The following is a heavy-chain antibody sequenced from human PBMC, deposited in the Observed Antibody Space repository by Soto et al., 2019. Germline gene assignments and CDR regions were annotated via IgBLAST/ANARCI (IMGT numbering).Heavy chain of an antibody. D-gene: IGHD3-22*01. Sequence: EVQLVESGGGLVQPGGSLRLSCAASGFTVSSNYMSWVRQAPGKGLEWVSVIYSGGSTYYADSVKGRFTISRDNSKNTLYLQMNSLRAEDTAVYYCARDPYAFYDSSGPRGYWGQGTLVTVSS. J-gene: IGHJ4*02. CDR3: ARDPYAFYDSSGPRGY. CDR1: GFTVSSNY. CDR2: IYSGGST. V-gene: IGHV3-66*01.